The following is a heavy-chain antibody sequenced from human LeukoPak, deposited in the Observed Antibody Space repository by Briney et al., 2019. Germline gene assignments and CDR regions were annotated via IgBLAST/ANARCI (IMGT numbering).Heavy chain of an antibody. Sequence: PGGSLRLSCAASGFTFSSYGMHWVRQAPGKGLEWVAVIWYDGSNKYYADSVKGRFTISRDNSKNTLYLQMNSPRAEDTAVYYCARESIPAAMETHWFDPWGQGTLVTVSS. CDR2: IWYDGSNK. D-gene: IGHD2-2*01. CDR3: ARESIPAAMETHWFDP. J-gene: IGHJ5*02. CDR1: GFTFSSYG. V-gene: IGHV3-33*01.